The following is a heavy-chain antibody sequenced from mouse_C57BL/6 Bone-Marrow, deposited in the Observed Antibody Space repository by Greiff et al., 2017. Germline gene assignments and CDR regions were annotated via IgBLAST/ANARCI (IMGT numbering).Heavy chain of an antibody. V-gene: IGHV1-52*01. CDR2: IDPSDSET. D-gene: IGHD2-13*01. Sequence: QVQLQQPGAELVRPGSSVKLSCKASGYTFTSYWMNWVKQRPIQGLEWIGNIDPSDSETHYNQKFKDKATLTADKSSSTAYMQRSSLTSEDSAVYCGARGDYMTNWGQGTLVTVSA. J-gene: IGHJ3*01. CDR1: GYTFTSYW. CDR3: ARGDYMTN.